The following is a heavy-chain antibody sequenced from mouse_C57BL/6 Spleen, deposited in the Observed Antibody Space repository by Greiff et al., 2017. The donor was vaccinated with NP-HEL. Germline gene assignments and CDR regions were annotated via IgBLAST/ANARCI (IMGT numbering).Heavy chain of an antibody. CDR3: AIAYGNHWFAY. CDR2: IYPGSGST. CDR1: GYTFTSYW. D-gene: IGHD2-1*01. V-gene: IGHV1-55*01. J-gene: IGHJ3*01. Sequence: KNGVERGKPGASVKMSCKASGYTFTSYWITWVKQRPGQGLEWIGDIYPGSGSTNYNEKFKSKATLTVDTSSSTAYMQLSSLTSEDSAVYYCAIAYGNHWFAYWGQGTLVTVSA.